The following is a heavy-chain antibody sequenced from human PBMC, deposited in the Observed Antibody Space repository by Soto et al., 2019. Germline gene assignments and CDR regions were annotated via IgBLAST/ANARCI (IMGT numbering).Heavy chain of an antibody. Sequence: ASVKVSCKASGGTFSSYAISWVRQAPGQGLEWMGGIIPIFGTANYAQKFQGRVTITADESTSTAYMELSSLRSEDTAVYYCARGDGSSSSASYYYYYGMDVWGQGTTVTVSS. CDR1: GGTFSSYA. V-gene: IGHV1-69*13. D-gene: IGHD6-6*01. CDR2: IIPIFGTA. J-gene: IGHJ6*02. CDR3: ARGDGSSSSASYYYYYGMDV.